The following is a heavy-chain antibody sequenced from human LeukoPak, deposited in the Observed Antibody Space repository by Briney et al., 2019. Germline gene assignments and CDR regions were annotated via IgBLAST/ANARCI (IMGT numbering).Heavy chain of an antibody. Sequence: GGSLRLSCAASGFTFSRYSMNWVRQAPGKGLEWASFISSSSSYIYYADSVKGRFTISRDNAKNSLYLQLNSLRAEDTAVYYCARDDSSGVLDYWGQGALVTVSS. J-gene: IGHJ4*02. CDR1: GFTFSRYS. V-gene: IGHV3-21*01. D-gene: IGHD3-22*01. CDR2: ISSSSSYI. CDR3: ARDDSSGVLDY.